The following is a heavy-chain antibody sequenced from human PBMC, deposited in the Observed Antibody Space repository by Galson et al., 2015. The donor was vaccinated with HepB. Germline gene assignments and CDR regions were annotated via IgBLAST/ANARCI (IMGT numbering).Heavy chain of an antibody. CDR1: GYTFTGYY. V-gene: IGHV1-2*02. CDR2: INPNSGGT. Sequence: SVKVSCKASGYTFTGYYMHWVRQAPGQGLEWMGWINPNSGGTNYAQKFQGRVTMTRDTSISTAYMELSRLRSDDTAVYYCARNRGYSSSWHKNYYYYGMDVWGQGTTVTVSS. D-gene: IGHD6-13*01. CDR3: ARNRGYSSSWHKNYYYYGMDV. J-gene: IGHJ6*02.